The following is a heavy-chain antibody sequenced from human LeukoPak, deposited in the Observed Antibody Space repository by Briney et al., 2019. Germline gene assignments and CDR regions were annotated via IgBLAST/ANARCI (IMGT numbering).Heavy chain of an antibody. V-gene: IGHV4-39*01. CDR1: GGSISSSSYY. J-gene: IGHJ4*02. Sequence: PSETLSLTCTVSGGSISSSSYYWGWIRQPPGKGLEWIGSIYYSGSTYYNPSLKSRVTISVDTSKNQFSLKLSSVTAADTAVYYCARGGYCSGGSCYYAEQFDYWGQGTLVTVSS. CDR3: ARGGYCSGGSCYYAEQFDY. D-gene: IGHD2-15*01. CDR2: IYYSGST.